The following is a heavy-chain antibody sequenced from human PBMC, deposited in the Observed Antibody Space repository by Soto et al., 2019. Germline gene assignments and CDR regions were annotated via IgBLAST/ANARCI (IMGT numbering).Heavy chain of an antibody. V-gene: IGHV4-59*08. D-gene: IGHD2-15*01. CDR2: IYYSGST. Sequence: QVQLQESGPGLVKPSETLSLTCTVSGGSISRYYWSWIRQPPGKGLEWIGYIYYSGSTNYNPSLKSRVTISVDTSKNQFSLKLSSVTAADTAVYYCARRYGGSIDYWGQGTLVTVSS. J-gene: IGHJ4*02. CDR1: GGSISRYY. CDR3: ARRYGGSIDY.